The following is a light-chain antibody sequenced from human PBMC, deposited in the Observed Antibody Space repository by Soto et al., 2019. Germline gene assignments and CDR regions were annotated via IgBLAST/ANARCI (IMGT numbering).Light chain of an antibody. Sequence: SVLTRPASVSGSPGQSITISCTGTSGDIGSYNRVSWYQQHPGKAPKLIIYEVTDRPSGVSNRFSGSKSGNTASLTISGLQAEDEAEYYCSSYTNINTRACVFGTGTKVTVL. CDR2: EVT. V-gene: IGLV2-14*01. CDR1: SGDIGSYNR. CDR3: SSYTNINTRACV. J-gene: IGLJ1*01.